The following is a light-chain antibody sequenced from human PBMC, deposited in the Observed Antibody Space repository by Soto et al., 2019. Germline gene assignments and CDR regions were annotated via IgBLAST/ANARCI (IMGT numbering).Light chain of an antibody. J-gene: IGKJ1*01. V-gene: IGKV4-1*01. CDR3: QQYYTTPQT. CDR1: QSLLYSSNNKNY. Sequence: DIVMTQSPDSLAVSLGERATIYCKSSQSLLYSSNNKNYLAWYQQKPGQPPNLLIYWASTRESGVPDRFSGSGSGTDFSLTISSLQAEDVAVYYCQQYYTTPQTFDQGTKVEVK. CDR2: WAS.